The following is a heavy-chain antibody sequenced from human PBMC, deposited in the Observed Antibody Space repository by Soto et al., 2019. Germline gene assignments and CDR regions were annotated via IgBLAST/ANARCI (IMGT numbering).Heavy chain of an antibody. Sequence: SVKVSCKASGGTFSSYAISWVRQAPGQGLEWMGGIIPIFGTANYAQKFQGRVTITADKSTSTAYMELSSLRSGDTAVYYCASIAARGGWFDPWGQGTLVTVSS. J-gene: IGHJ5*02. CDR2: IIPIFGTA. D-gene: IGHD6-6*01. CDR3: ASIAARGGWFDP. CDR1: GGTFSSYA. V-gene: IGHV1-69*06.